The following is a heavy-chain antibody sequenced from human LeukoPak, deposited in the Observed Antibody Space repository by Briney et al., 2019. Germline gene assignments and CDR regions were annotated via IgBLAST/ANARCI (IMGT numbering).Heavy chain of an antibody. CDR1: GFTVSSNY. D-gene: IGHD1-26*01. J-gene: IGHJ3*02. Sequence: NPGGSLRLSCAASGFTVSSNYMSWVRQAPGKGLEWVSYISSSGSTIYYADSVKGRFTISRDNAKNSLYLQMNSLRAEDTAVYYCASWRWYSGSPDAFDIWGQGTMVTVSS. CDR3: ASWRWYSGSPDAFDI. V-gene: IGHV3-11*04. CDR2: ISSSGSTI.